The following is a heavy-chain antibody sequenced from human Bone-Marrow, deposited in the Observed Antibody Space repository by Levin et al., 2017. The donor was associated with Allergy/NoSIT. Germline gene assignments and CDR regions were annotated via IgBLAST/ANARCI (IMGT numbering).Heavy chain of an antibody. V-gene: IGHV7-4-1*02. CDR2: IATYTGRP. J-gene: IGHJ1*01. CDR1: GYTFTDYP. Sequence: GASVKVSCKASGYTFTDYPINWLRQAPRQGLEYLGWIATYTGRPTYAQAFRGRFVFSLDRSGRTAYLQINDLKPEDTGIYYCARGMTPWGYYPGSEYWGQGALVSVSS. CDR3: ARGMTPWGYYPGSEY. D-gene: IGHD3-22*01.